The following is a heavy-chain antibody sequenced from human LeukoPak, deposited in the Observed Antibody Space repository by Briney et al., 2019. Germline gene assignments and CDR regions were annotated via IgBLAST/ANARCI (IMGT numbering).Heavy chain of an antibody. CDR3: ARGGVAAAVDY. CDR1: GGSFSGYY. CDR2: INHSGRT. V-gene: IGHV4-34*01. J-gene: IGHJ4*02. Sequence: PSETLSLTCAVYGGSFSGYYWSWIRQPPGKGLEWIGEINHSGRTNYNPSLKSRVTISVDTSKNQFSLKLSSVTAADTAVYYCARGGVAAAVDYWGQGTLVTVSS. D-gene: IGHD6-13*01.